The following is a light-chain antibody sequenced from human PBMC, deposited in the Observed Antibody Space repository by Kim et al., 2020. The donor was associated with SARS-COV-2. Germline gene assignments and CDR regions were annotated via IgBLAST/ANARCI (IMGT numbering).Light chain of an antibody. CDR2: DAS. J-gene: IGKJ2*01. CDR1: QVVSSY. V-gene: IGKV3-11*01. CDR3: QRRSNWPPYT. Sequence: LSPGERAPLTCRASQVVSSYLAWFQQKPGQAPRLLIYDASNGATGIPARFSGSGSGTDFTLTISSLEPEDFAVYYCQRRSNWPPYTFGQGTKLEIK.